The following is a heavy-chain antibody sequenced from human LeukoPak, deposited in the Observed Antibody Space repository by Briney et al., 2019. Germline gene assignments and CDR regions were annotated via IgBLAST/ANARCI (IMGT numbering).Heavy chain of an antibody. J-gene: IGHJ6*03. V-gene: IGHV3-7*01. CDR3: ARGSDYYYYYYMDV. CDR2: IKQDGSET. CDR1: GFMFSNYW. Sequence: GGSLRLSCAASGFMFSNYWMSWVRQAQGKRLEWVANIKQDGSETYYVDSVKGRFTVSRDNAKKSLYLQINSLRGDDTAVYYCARGSDYYYYYYMDVWGKGTTVTVSS.